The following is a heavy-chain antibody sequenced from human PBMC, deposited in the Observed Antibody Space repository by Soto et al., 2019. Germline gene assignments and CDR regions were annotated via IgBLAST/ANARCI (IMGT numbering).Heavy chain of an antibody. Sequence: XGSLILSCAASGFSFSNYGMHGVRQAPGKGLEWVAVISYDGSSKYHADSVKGRFTISRDNSKNTLHLQMNSLRAEDTAVYYCSKDRRGGRAVPDSWGQGTPVTVSS. CDR1: GFSFSNYG. D-gene: IGHD2-2*01. CDR3: SKDRRGGRAVPDS. J-gene: IGHJ4*02. V-gene: IGHV3-30*18. CDR2: ISYDGSSK.